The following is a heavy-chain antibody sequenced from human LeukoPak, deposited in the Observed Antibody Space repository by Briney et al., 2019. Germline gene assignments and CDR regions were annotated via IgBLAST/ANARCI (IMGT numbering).Heavy chain of an antibody. D-gene: IGHD3-10*01. CDR1: GYSISSGYY. J-gene: IGHJ5*02. Sequence: SETLSLTCTVSGYSISSGYYWGWIRQPPGKGLEWIGSIYHSGSTYYNPSLKSRVTISVDTSKNQFSLKLSSVTAADTAAYYCARDHYYGSGSRFDPWGQGTLVTVSS. V-gene: IGHV4-38-2*02. CDR3: ARDHYYGSGSRFDP. CDR2: IYHSGST.